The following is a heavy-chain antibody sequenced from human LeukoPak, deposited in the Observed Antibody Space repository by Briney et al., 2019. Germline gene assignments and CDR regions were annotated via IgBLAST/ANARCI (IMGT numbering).Heavy chain of an antibody. CDR1: GYTFTSYG. J-gene: IGHJ4*02. CDR2: ISAYNGNT. V-gene: IGHV1-18*01. Sequence: ASVKVSCKASGYTFTSYGISWVRQAPRQGLEWMGWISAYNGNTNYAQKLQGRVTMTTDTSTSTAYMELRSMRSDDTAVYYCARDPQNVLEFDYWGQGTLVTVSS. D-gene: IGHD4/OR15-4a*01. CDR3: ARDPQNVLEFDY.